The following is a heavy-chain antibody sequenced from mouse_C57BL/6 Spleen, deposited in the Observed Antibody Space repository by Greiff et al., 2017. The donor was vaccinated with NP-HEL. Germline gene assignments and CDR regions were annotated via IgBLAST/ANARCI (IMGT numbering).Heavy chain of an antibody. CDR2: IGPEDGET. CDR3: AAFAY. J-gene: IGHJ3*01. CDR1: GFNIKDYY. Sequence: EVQLQQSGAELVKPGASVKLSCTASGFNIKDYYMHWVKQRTEQGLEWIGRIGPEDGETKYAPKFPGQATITADTTSNTAYLQLSSLASEDTDVYYCAAFAYWGQGTLVTVSA. V-gene: IGHV14-2*01.